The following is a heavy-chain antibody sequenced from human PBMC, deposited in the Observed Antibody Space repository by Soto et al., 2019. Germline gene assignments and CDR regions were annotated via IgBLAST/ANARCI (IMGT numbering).Heavy chain of an antibody. J-gene: IGHJ5*01. CDR3: AKDLDRCGTAPDS. CDR1: GFTFSNYA. CDR2: ISASGDKT. V-gene: IGHV3-23*01. D-gene: IGHD2-15*01. Sequence: EVPLLESGGGLVQPGGSLRLSCAAAGFTFSNYAMSWVRQGPGKGLEWVTAISASGDKTYYADSVKGRVIISRDSSMTTLYLEMNSLRAEDTALYYCAKDLDRCGTAPDSWGQGTLVTVSS.